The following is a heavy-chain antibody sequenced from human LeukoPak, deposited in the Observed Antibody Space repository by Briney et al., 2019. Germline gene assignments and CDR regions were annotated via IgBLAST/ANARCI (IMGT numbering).Heavy chain of an antibody. CDR1: GVSISSSSYY. CDR3: ARHPSFVVEGMDV. J-gene: IGHJ6*02. D-gene: IGHD5-24*01. V-gene: IGHV4-39*01. CDR2: IYYSGST. Sequence: SETLSLTCTVSGVSISSSSYYWGWIRQPPGKGLEWIGSIYYSGSTYYNPSLKSRVTISVDTSKNQFPLKLSSVTAADTAVYYCARHPSFVVEGMDVWGQGTTVTVSS.